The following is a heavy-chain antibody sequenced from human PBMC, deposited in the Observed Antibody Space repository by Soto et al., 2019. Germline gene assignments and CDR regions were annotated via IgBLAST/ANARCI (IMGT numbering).Heavy chain of an antibody. V-gene: IGHV1-18*01. J-gene: IGHJ4*02. D-gene: IGHD6-19*01. CDR3: AMCPVKGWSYYFDY. CDR2: ISAYNGNT. Sequence: ASVKVCCKASGDTFTSYGISWVRQAPGQGLEWMGWISAYNGNTNYAQKLQGRVTMTTDTSTSTAYMELRSLRSEDTAVYYCAMCPVKGWSYYFDYWGQGTLVTVSS. CDR1: GDTFTSYG.